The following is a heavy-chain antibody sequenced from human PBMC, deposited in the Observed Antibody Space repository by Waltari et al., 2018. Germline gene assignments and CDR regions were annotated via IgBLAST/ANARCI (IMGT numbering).Heavy chain of an antibody. CDR1: GFGCSAAG. D-gene: IGHD3-9*01. J-gene: IGHJ4*02. V-gene: IGHV3-15*01. Sequence: EVVLAESGGGLVKPGGSLRLSGAASGFGCSAAGTSWVRQIPGKGLEWLGRMRSKENGGPTEYSAAVKDRFVISRDDSEKMLFLEMTNLKIEDTGVYYCVTPPIFAAHGGFDYWGQGALVTVSS. CDR3: VTPPIFAAHGGFDY. CDR2: MRSKENGGPT.